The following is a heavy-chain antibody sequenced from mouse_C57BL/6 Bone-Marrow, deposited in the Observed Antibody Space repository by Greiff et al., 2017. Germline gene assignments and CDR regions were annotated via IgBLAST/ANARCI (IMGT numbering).Heavy chain of an antibody. J-gene: IGHJ3*01. Sequence: VQLQQSGAELVRPGASVKLSCTASGFNIKDDYMHWVKQRPEQGLEWIGWIDPENGDTEYASKFQGKATITADTSSNTAYLQLSSLTSEDTAVYDCSTFRQRRLGFAYWGQGTLVTVSA. D-gene: IGHD3-2*02. CDR2: IDPENGDT. V-gene: IGHV14-4*01. CDR1: GFNIKDDY. CDR3: STFRQRRLGFAY.